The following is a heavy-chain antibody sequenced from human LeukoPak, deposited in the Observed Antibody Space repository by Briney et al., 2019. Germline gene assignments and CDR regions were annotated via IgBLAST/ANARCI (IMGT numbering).Heavy chain of an antibody. CDR1: GYSISSGYY. J-gene: IGHJ4*02. Sequence: SETLSLTCTVSGYSISSGYYWGWIRQPPGKGLEWIGSIYHSGSTYYNPSLKSRVTISVDTSKNQFSLKLSSVTAADTAVYYCGRVEDSSGYYYVGSAQFDYWGQGTLVTVSS. CDR2: IYHSGST. D-gene: IGHD3-22*01. CDR3: GRVEDSSGYYYVGSAQFDY. V-gene: IGHV4-38-2*02.